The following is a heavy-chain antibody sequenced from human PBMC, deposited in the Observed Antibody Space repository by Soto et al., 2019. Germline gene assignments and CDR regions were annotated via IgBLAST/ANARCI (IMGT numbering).Heavy chain of an antibody. CDR3: AREVNNYYGMDV. V-gene: IGHV4-30-4*01. Sequence: QVQLQESGPGLVKPSQTLSLTCSISGASISSDDYYWSWFRQPPWKGLEWIGYISYSGSTYYNPSLKSRITISVDTSKTQFSLILSSVTAADTAVFYCAREVNNYYGMDVWGQGTTVTVSS. CDR2: ISYSGST. J-gene: IGHJ6*02. CDR1: GASISSDDYY.